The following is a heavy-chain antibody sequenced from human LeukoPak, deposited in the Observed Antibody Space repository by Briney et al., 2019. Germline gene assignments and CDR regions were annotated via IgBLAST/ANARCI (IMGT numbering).Heavy chain of an antibody. Sequence: PSETLSLTCTVSGGSISFYYWSWIRQPPGKGLEWIGYIYYSGSTNYNPSLKSRVTISVDTSKNQFSLKLSSVTAADTAVYYCARVGFYYDSSGYFDYWGQGTLVTVSS. V-gene: IGHV4-59*01. J-gene: IGHJ4*02. D-gene: IGHD3-22*01. CDR3: ARVGFYYDSSGYFDY. CDR1: GGSISFYY. CDR2: IYYSGST.